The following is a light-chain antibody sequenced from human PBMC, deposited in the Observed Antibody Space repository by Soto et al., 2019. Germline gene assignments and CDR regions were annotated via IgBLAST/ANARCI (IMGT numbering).Light chain of an antibody. V-gene: IGKV1-5*01. J-gene: IGKJ2*01. CDR1: QSISSW. CDR3: QQYNSSMGT. CDR2: DAS. Sequence: DIQMTQSPSTLSASVGDRVTITCRASQSISSWLVWYQQKPGKAPKLLIYDASSLESGVPSRFSGSGSGTEFTLTISSLQPDDFATYYCQQYNSSMGTFGQGTKLEIK.